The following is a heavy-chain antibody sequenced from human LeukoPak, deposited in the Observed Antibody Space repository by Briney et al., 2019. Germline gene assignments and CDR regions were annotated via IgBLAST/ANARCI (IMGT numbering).Heavy chain of an antibody. CDR1: GFTFNSLS. D-gene: IGHD5-18*01. Sequence: GGSLRLSCLASGFTFNSLSMNWVRQVPGKGLEWVSHITGTGRTTQYSDSVKGRFSISRDNAKNSLFLQMDSLRVEDTGIYYCATDGVGHDGYALHYWGQGILVAVSS. CDR2: ITGTGRTT. CDR3: ATDGVGHDGYALHY. V-gene: IGHV3-48*01. J-gene: IGHJ4*02.